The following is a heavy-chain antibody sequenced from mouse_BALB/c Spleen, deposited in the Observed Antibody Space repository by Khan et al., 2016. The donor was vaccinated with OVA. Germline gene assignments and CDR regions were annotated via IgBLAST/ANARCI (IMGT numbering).Heavy chain of an antibody. CDR1: GYTFTYSV. V-gene: IGHV1-77*01. CDR3: ARGDGYYVYVDY. D-gene: IGHD2-3*01. Sequence: QVQLKQSGPELVKPGASVKMSCKASGYTFTYSVITWVKQRTGQGLEWIGEIYPGSDHAYYHERFQGKATLTAAQSSNTTHMQLSSLPSQDSAVYVCARGDGYYVYVDYWGQGTTRTVSS. CDR2: IYPGSDHA. J-gene: IGHJ2*01.